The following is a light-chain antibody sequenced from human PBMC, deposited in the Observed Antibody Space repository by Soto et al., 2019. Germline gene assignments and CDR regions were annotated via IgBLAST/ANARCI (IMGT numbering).Light chain of an antibody. CDR3: QQYGSSLFT. CDR1: QSVSSKY. Sequence: EIVLKQSPGTLSLSPGERATLSCRASQSVSSKYFAWYQPKPGQAPRDLIYGTSLSASGVTESFSGGGSGTDFTLTITRLEPEDFAVYYCQQYGSSLFTFGPGTKVDFK. CDR2: GTS. V-gene: IGKV3-20*01. J-gene: IGKJ3*01.